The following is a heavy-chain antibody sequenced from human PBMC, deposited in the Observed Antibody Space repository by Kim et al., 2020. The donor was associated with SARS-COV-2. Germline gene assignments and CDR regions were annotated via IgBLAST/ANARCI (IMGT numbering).Heavy chain of an antibody. D-gene: IGHD3-22*01. CDR2: ISSSSSTI. V-gene: IGHV3-48*04. CDR3: ARDSDPTYYYDSSGYPLFDP. CDR1: GFTFSSYS. Sequence: GGSLRLSCAASGFTFSSYSMNWVRQAPGKGLEWVSYISSSSSTIYYADSVKGRFTISRDNAKNSLYLQMNSLRAEDTAVYYCARDSDPTYYYDSSGYPLFDPWGQGTLVTVSS. J-gene: IGHJ5*02.